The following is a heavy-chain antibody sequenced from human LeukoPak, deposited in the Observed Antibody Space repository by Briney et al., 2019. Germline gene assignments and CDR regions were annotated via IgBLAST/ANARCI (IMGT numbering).Heavy chain of an antibody. CDR2: IIPIFGTA. J-gene: IGHJ6*03. D-gene: IGHD2-8*01. Sequence: ASVKVSCKASGGTFSSYAISWVRQAPGQGLEWMGRIIPIFGTANYAQKFQGRVTITTDESTSTAYVELSSLRSEDTAVYYCARSGVISSFYYYMDVWGKGTTVTVSS. CDR1: GGTFSSYA. CDR3: ARSGVISSFYYYMDV. V-gene: IGHV1-69*05.